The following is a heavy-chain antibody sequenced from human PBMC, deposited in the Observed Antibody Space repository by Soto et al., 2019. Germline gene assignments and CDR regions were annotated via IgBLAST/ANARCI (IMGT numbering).Heavy chain of an antibody. Sequence: EVQLLESGGDLVQPGGSLRLSCAASGLIFSDYAMSWVRQAPGKGRECVACISGSGDKTFYADSVKGRFTISRDNSKNTVSLHMNSLRVDDTAVYFCAKDRFGIVGPVDYWGPGTLVTVSS. CDR1: GLIFSDYA. J-gene: IGHJ4*02. CDR3: AKDRFGIVGPVDY. D-gene: IGHD1-26*01. CDR2: ISGSGDKT. V-gene: IGHV3-23*01.